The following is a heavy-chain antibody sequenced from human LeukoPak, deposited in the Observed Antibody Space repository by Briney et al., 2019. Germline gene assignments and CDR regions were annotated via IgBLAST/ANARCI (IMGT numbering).Heavy chain of an antibody. D-gene: IGHD2-8*01. Sequence: GGSLRLSCTTSGFTFGDSAMSWVRQAPGKGLEWLGFIRSAQYGGTTEYVASVRGRFTISSDDSKSIAYLQMNSLKSEDTAVYYCTREVGTRSPYWGQGTLVTVSS. CDR1: GFTFGDSA. V-gene: IGHV3-49*04. CDR2: IRSAQYGGTT. CDR3: TREVGTRSPY. J-gene: IGHJ4*02.